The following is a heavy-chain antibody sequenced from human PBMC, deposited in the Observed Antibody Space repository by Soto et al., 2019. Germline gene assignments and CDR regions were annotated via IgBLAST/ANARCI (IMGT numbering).Heavy chain of an antibody. D-gene: IGHD2-2*01. CDR2: ICSSGST. V-gene: IGHV4-39*01. CDR1: GGSISSSSYS. Sequence: QLQLQESGPRLVKPSETLSLTCSVSGGSISSSSYSWGWIRQPPGKGLEWIGTICSSGSTHYNPSLEGRVAISADTPNNQLSLRLSSVTAADTAVYYCGRQPGHCGSTTCFGYYSVDVWGQGTTVTVS. CDR3: GRQPGHCGSTTCFGYYSVDV. J-gene: IGHJ6*02.